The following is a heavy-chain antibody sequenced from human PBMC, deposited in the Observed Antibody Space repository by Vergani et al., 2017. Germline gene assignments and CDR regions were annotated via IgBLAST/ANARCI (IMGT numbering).Heavy chain of an antibody. D-gene: IGHD2-2*02. CDR3: ATIGYRRWGYYFDY. J-gene: IGHJ4*02. V-gene: IGHV4-38-2*02. CDR2: IYHSGST. CDR1: GYSISSGYY. Sequence: QVQLQESGPGLVQPSETLSLTCSVSGYSISSGYYWGGIRQPPGKGLEWIGSIYHSGSTYSNPSLKSRVTISVDTSKNQFSLKLSSVTAADTALYYCATIGYRRWGYYFDYWGQGILVTVSS.